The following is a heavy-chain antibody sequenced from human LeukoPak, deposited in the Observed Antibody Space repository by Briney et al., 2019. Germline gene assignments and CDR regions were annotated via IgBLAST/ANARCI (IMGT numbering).Heavy chain of an antibody. D-gene: IGHD1-14*01. J-gene: IGHJ4*02. CDR1: GYTFTSYA. V-gene: IGHV7-4-1*02. CDR2: INTNTGNP. Sequence: ASVKVSCKASGYTFTSYAMHWVRQAPGQGLEWMGWINTNTGNPTFAQNFTGRFVFSLDTSVSTAYLQINSLKAEDTAVYYCARKKVEPDRYFDYWGQGTLVTVSS. CDR3: ARKKVEPDRYFDY.